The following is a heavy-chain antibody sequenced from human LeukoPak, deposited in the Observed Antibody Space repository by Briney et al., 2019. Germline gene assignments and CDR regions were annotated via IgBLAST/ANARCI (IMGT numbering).Heavy chain of an antibody. CDR2: ISSDGTKI. V-gene: IGHV3-74*01. CDR3: VRDSPRAFDL. CDR1: AFPFSNYW. J-gene: IGHJ3*01. Sequence: PGGSLRLSCAASAFPFSNYWMHWVRHVPGERLTWVPRISSDGTKIGYAASVKGRFTISRDNGKNTLSLRMNTLGVEDTAIYYCVRDSPRAFDLWGRGTMVTVS.